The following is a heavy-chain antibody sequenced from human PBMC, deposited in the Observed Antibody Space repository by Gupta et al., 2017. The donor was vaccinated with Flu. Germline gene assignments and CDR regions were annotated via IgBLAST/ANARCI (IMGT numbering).Heavy chain of an antibody. CDR3: ARERPSTGVDFGGLWDY. Sequence: QVQLVQSGAELRRPGSSVKVSCKASGGTFSNFGFSWVRQAPGQGLEWMAGIFRLPGAPSYAQKYQGRITVTADKSTTTVYLELSSLRSEDTVMYYCARERPSTGVDFGGLWDYWGQGTLVNVSS. J-gene: IGHJ4*02. CDR2: IFRLPGAP. D-gene: IGHD3-16*01. CDR1: GGTFSNFG. V-gene: IGHV1-69*06.